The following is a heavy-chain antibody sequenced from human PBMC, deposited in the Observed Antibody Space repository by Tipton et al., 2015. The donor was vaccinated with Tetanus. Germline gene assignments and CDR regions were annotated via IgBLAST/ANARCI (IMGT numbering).Heavy chain of an antibody. V-gene: IGHV4-61*08. CDR2: IYYSGST. CDR1: GGSFSDGAYY. CDR3: ARGTGDY. Sequence: LRLSCTVSGGSFSDGAYYWSWIRQHPGKGLEWIGCIYYSGSTNYNPSLKSRVTISVDTSKNQFSLKLSSVTAADTAVYYCARGTGDYWGQGTLVTVSS. J-gene: IGHJ4*02. D-gene: IGHD1-14*01.